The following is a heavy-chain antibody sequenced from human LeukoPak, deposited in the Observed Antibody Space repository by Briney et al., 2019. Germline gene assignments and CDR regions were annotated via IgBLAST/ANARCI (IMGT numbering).Heavy chain of an antibody. V-gene: IGHV3-74*01. Sequence: PGGSLRLSCAASGFTFSSYWMHWVRQAPGKGLVWVSRINSDGSSTSYADSVKGRFTISRDNSKNTLYLQMNSLRAEDTAVYYCAKDKTTVTTFILDYWGQGTLVTVSS. J-gene: IGHJ4*02. CDR3: AKDKTTVTTFILDY. D-gene: IGHD4-17*01. CDR1: GFTFSSYW. CDR2: INSDGSST.